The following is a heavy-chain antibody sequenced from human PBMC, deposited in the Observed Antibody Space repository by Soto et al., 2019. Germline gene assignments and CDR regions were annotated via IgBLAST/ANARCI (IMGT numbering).Heavy chain of an antibody. J-gene: IGHJ3*02. CDR2: IKGDGSKT. D-gene: IGHD6-25*01. CDR1: GFTFSNYW. CDR3: TIEVSPGSSGMSFDAFDI. V-gene: IGHV3-7*05. Sequence: QLVESGGGLVQPGGSLRLSCAASGFTFSNYWMTWVRQAPGKGLEWVANIKGDGSKTPYLDSVRGRFTVSRDNAKDSLYLQMNSLRAEDTALYYCTIEVSPGSSGMSFDAFDIWGQGTMVTVSS.